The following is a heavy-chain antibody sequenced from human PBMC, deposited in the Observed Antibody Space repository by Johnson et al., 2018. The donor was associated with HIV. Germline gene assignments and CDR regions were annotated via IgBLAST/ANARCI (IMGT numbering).Heavy chain of an antibody. CDR2: IWYDDSNE. Sequence: QVQLVESGGGVVQPGGSLRLSCAASGFTFSSYGMHWVRQDPGKGLEWVAFIWYDDSNEYYGESVKGRFTISRDNSKNTLYLQMSSLRAEDTAVYYCATSWSQFAFDIWGQGTMVTVAS. D-gene: IGHD1-26*01. J-gene: IGHJ3*02. V-gene: IGHV3-30*02. CDR1: GFTFSSYG. CDR3: ATSWSQFAFDI.